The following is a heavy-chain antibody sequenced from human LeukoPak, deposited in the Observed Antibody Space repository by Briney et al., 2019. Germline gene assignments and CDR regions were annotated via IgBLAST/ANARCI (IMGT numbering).Heavy chain of an antibody. V-gene: IGHV1-18*01. D-gene: IGHD2-2*01. CDR1: GYTFTSYG. J-gene: IGHJ4*02. Sequence: ASVKVSCKASGYTFTSYGISWVRQAPGQGLEWMGLISAYNGNTNYAQKLQVRVTMTTDTSTSTAYMELRSLRSDDTAVYSCARSRYCSSTSCSRDDYWGQGTLVTVSS. CDR3: ARSRYCSSTSCSRDDY. CDR2: ISAYNGNT.